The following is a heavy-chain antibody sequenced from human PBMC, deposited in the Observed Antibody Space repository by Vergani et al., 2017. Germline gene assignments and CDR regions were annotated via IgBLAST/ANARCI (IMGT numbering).Heavy chain of an antibody. Sequence: EVQLLESGGGLVQPGGSLRLSCAASGFTFSSYAMSWVRQAPGKGLESVSAISGSGGSTYYADSVKGRFTISRDNSKNTLYLQMNSLRAEDTAVYYCAKGAVYYYGSGSYVDYWGQGTLVTVSS. J-gene: IGHJ4*02. CDR1: GFTFSSYA. CDR3: AKGAVYYYGSGSYVDY. V-gene: IGHV3-23*01. D-gene: IGHD3-10*01. CDR2: ISGSGGST.